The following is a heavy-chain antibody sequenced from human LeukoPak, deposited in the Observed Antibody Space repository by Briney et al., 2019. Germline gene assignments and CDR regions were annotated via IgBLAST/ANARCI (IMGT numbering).Heavy chain of an antibody. V-gene: IGHV4-30-4*07. CDR1: GGSISSGGYS. Sequence: SETLSLTCAVSGGSISSGGYSGSWIRQPPGKGLEGIGYIYYSGSTYYNPSLKSRLTISIDTSKNQFALTLRSVTAADTAVYYCAREDAEQMDNSFDIWGQGTMVTVSS. CDR2: IYYSGST. D-gene: IGHD5-24*01. CDR3: AREDAEQMDNSFDI. J-gene: IGHJ3*02.